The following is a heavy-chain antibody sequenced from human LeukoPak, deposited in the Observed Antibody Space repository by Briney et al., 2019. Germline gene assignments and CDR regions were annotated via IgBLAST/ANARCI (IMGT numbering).Heavy chain of an antibody. V-gene: IGHV3-7*01. D-gene: IGHD3-3*01. CDR1: GFTLSNNW. J-gene: IGHJ6*03. CDR3: ARTDDFWSGYGFYYYMNV. Sequence: GGSLRLSCAASGFTLSNNWMSWVRQAPGKGLERVANIKQDGSEKYYVGSVKGRFTTSRDNAKNSLYLQMNSLRAEDTAVYYCARTDDFWSGYGFYYYMNVWGKGTTVTVSS. CDR2: IKQDGSEK.